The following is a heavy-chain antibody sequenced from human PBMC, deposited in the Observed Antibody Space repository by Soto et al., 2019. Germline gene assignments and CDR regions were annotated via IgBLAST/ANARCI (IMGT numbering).Heavy chain of an antibody. CDR3: AKVEGDYGDYSRPFYYGMDV. J-gene: IGHJ6*02. V-gene: IGHV3-23*01. Sequence: PGGSLRLSCAASGITFSNYAMSWVRQAPGKGLEWVSGISGSGGTTYYIDSVKGRFTISRDNSRNTMYLQRNSLRAEDTAVYYCAKVEGDYGDYSRPFYYGMDVWGQGTTVTVSS. CDR2: ISGSGGTT. D-gene: IGHD4-17*01. CDR1: GITFSNYA.